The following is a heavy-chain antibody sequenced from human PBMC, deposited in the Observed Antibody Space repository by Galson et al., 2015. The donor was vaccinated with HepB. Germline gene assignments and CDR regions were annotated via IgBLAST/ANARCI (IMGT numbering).Heavy chain of an antibody. Sequence: SLRLSCAASGFTFRTYAMTWVRQAPGKGLEWVSGITGSVGMTFYADSVKGRFTISRDNSKNTLYLQMNSLRAEDTAVYYCVKFRGSGSYKSYWFDCWGQGTLATVSS. CDR1: GFTFRTYA. CDR3: VKFRGSGSYKSYWFDC. D-gene: IGHD1-26*01. J-gene: IGHJ5*01. CDR2: ITGSVGMT. V-gene: IGHV3-23*01.